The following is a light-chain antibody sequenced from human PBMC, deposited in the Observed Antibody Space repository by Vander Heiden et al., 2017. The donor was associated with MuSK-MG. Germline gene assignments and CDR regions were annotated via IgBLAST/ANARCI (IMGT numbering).Light chain of an antibody. CDR3: QQLKSYRSLT. V-gene: IGKV1-9*01. CDR1: QGISSY. CDR2: AAS. J-gene: IGKJ4*01. Sequence: DIQLTQSPSFLSASVGDRVTITCRASQGISSYLAWYQQKPGKAPKLLIYAASTLQSGVPSRFSGSGYGTEFTLTISSLQPEDFATYYCQQLKSYRSLTFGGRTKVDIK.